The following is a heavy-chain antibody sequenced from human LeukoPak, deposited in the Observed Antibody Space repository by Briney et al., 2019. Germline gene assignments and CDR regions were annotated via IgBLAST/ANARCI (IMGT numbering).Heavy chain of an antibody. Sequence: GGSLRLSCAASAFTVSSYAMTWVRQAPGKGLEWVSEINKSGDKTYYADSVKGRFTISRDNSKNTLYLQMNSLRAEDTAVYYCAKSAASTQYYYGMDVWGQGTTVTVSS. CDR3: AKSAASTQYYYGMDV. D-gene: IGHD6-25*01. CDR2: INKSGDKT. J-gene: IGHJ6*02. V-gene: IGHV3-23*01. CDR1: AFTVSSYA.